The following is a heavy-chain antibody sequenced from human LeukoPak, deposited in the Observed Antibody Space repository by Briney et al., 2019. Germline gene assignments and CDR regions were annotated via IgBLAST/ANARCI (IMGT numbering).Heavy chain of an antibody. D-gene: IGHD6-13*01. CDR2: ISSNGGST. CDR3: ARWSSSWYYFDY. Sequence: GGSLRLSCAASGFTFSSYAIHWVRQAPGKGLEYVSAISSNGGSTYYANSVKGRFTISRDNSKNTLYLQMNSLRAEDTAVYYCARWSSSWYYFDYWGQGTLVTVSS. J-gene: IGHJ4*02. CDR1: GFTFSSYA. V-gene: IGHV3-64*01.